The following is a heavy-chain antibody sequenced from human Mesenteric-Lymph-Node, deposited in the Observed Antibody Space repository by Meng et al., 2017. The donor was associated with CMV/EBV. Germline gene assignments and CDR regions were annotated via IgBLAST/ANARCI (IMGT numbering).Heavy chain of an antibody. CDR1: GDSISSSSYY. Sequence: SETLSLTCTVSGDSISSSSYYWGWIRQPPGKGPDWIGSIYYSGSTYYNPSLKSRVTISVDTSKSQFSLKLSSVTAADTAVYYCARAGSGWGYFDYWGQGTLVTVSS. D-gene: IGHD6-19*01. J-gene: IGHJ4*02. V-gene: IGHV4-39*07. CDR3: ARAGSGWGYFDY. CDR2: IYYSGST.